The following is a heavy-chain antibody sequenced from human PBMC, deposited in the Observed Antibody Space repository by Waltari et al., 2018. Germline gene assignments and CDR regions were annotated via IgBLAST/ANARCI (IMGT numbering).Heavy chain of an antibody. CDR3: ARGKGYYDSSGPFDY. Sequence: QVQLVQSGAEVKKPGASVKVSCKASGYTFTSYAMHWVRQSPGKRLEWMGWINAGNGNTKYSQEFQGRVTITRDTSASTAYMELSSLRSEDMAVYYCARGKGYYDSSGPFDYWGQGTLVTVSS. CDR1: GYTFTSYA. J-gene: IGHJ4*02. V-gene: IGHV1-3*03. CDR2: INAGNGNT. D-gene: IGHD3-22*01.